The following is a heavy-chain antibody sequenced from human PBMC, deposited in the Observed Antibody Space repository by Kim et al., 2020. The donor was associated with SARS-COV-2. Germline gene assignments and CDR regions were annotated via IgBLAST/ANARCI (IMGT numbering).Heavy chain of an antibody. J-gene: IGHJ4*02. V-gene: IGHV3-30*03. D-gene: IGHD3-16*01. CDR3: ARDSQNWGGYLDY. Sequence: YYTDSVKGRFTTSRDWSKNTLYLQMISLRAEDTAVYYCARDSQNWGGYLDYWGQGTLVSVSS.